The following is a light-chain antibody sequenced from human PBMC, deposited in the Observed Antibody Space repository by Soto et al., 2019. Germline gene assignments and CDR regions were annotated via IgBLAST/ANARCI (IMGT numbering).Light chain of an antibody. CDR3: QKYDSAPSLT. CDR1: QGISSY. J-gene: IGKJ4*01. CDR2: AAS. V-gene: IGKV1-27*01. Sequence: DIQMTQSPSSLSASVGDRVTVTCRASQGISSYLAWYQQKPGKVPKLLIYAASTLQPGVPSRFSGSGSVTDFTHTISSLQPEDVETYYCQKYDSAPSLTFGGATKVEIK.